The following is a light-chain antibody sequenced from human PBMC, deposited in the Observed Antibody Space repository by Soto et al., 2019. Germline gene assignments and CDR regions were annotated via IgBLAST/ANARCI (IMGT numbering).Light chain of an antibody. CDR1: QSVSSC. Sequence: DIQMTQSPSTLSASVGDRVTISCRASQSVSSCLAWYQQKPGNAPKLLIFDASSLESGVPSRFSGSGSGTEFTLTISSLQPDDFATYYCQQYNSYSWTFGQGTKVDIK. CDR2: DAS. V-gene: IGKV1-5*01. CDR3: QQYNSYSWT. J-gene: IGKJ1*01.